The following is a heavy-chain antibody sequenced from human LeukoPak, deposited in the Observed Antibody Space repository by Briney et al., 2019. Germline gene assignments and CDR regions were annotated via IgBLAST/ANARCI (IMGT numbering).Heavy chain of an antibody. D-gene: IGHD2-8*01. J-gene: IGHJ3*02. V-gene: IGHV3-23*01. Sequence: GGSLRLSCAASGFTIGNYAMTWVRQAPGKGLEWVSRISGSGDVTYYADSVKGRFTISRDNSKNTLYLQMNSLRAEDTAVYYCAKDREDCTNGVCPNDAFDIWGQGTMVTVSS. CDR2: ISGSGDVT. CDR3: AKDREDCTNGVCPNDAFDI. CDR1: GFTIGNYA.